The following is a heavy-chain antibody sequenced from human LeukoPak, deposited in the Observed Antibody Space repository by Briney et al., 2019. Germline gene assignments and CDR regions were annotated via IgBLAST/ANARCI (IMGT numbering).Heavy chain of an antibody. D-gene: IGHD1-1*01. J-gene: IGHJ6*02. V-gene: IGHV3-7*03. CDR2: IKQDGSEK. CDR1: GFRFSRYW. CDR3: ARGDTAVGTNYFYGMDV. Sequence: PGGSLRLPCAASGFRFSRYWMSWVRQAPGKGLEWVANIKQDGSEKYYVDSVKGRFTLSRDNAKESLFLQMNSLTAADTAVYFCARGDTAVGTNYFYGMDVWGQGTTVIVSS.